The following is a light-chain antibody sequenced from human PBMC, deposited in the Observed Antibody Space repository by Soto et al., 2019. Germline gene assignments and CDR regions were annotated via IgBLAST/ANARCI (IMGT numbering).Light chain of an antibody. V-gene: IGKV1-39*01. Sequence: DIQMTQSPSSLSASVGDRVTITCRASQSIGSFLHWYQQKPGTAPKLLIYLASSFQSGVPSRFSGSGSGTDFTLTVSSLQPEDFATYYCQQSYTAPYTFGQGTNVEIK. CDR3: QQSYTAPYT. CDR1: QSIGSF. CDR2: LAS. J-gene: IGKJ2*01.